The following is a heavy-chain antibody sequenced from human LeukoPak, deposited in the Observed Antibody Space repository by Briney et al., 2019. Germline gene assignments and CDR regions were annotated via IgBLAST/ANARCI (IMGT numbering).Heavy chain of an antibody. J-gene: IGHJ3*01. CDR1: GGSISFGGYY. CDR3: ARDSQIRLLLNDYDVFDV. D-gene: IGHD2-21*02. V-gene: IGHV4-31*03. Sequence: SQTLSLTCTVSGGSISFGGYYWSWIRQLPGKGLEWIGYMYDREKTDYNPSLRSRVIISLDASKNQFSLKLNSVTAADTAVYYCARDSQIRLLLNDYDVFDVWGQGTVVTVSS. CDR2: MYDREKT.